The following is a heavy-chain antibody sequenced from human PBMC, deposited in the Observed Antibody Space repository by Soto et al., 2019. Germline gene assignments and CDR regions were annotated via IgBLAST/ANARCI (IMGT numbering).Heavy chain of an antibody. CDR3: ARGVIAVAVHLDY. V-gene: IGHV4-34*01. J-gene: IGHJ4*02. CDR2: INHSGST. Sequence: SETLSLTCAVYGGSFSGYYWSWIRQPPGKGLEWIGEINHSGSTNYNPSLKSRVTISVDTSKNQFSLKLSSVTAADTAVYYCARGVIAVAVHLDYWGQGTLVTVSS. CDR1: GGSFSGYY. D-gene: IGHD6-19*01.